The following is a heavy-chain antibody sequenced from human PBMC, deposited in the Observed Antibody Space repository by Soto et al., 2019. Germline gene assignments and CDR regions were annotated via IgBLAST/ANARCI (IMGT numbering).Heavy chain of an antibody. V-gene: IGHV3-23*01. Sequence: GGSLRLSCAASGFTFSSYAMSWVRQAPGKGLEWVSAISGSGGSTYYADSVKGRFTISRDNSKNTLYLQMNSLRAEDTAVYYCAKEKGIAVAGVDAFDIWGQGTMVTVSS. CDR1: GFTFSSYA. J-gene: IGHJ3*02. CDR2: ISGSGGST. CDR3: AKEKGIAVAGVDAFDI. D-gene: IGHD6-19*01.